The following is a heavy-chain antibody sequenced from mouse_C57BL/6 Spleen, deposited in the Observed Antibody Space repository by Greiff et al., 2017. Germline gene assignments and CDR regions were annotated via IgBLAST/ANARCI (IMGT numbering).Heavy chain of an antibody. D-gene: IGHD4-1*01. V-gene: IGHV1-55*01. CDR3: ARRNWAFDY. CDR1: GYTFTSYW. J-gene: IGHJ2*01. Sequence: QVQLQQPGAELVKPGASVKMSCKASGYTFTSYWITWVKQRPGHGLEWIGDIYPGSGTTHYNEKVKGKATLTVDTSSSTAYMQSRSLTSEDCAVYYCARRNWAFDYWGQGTTLTVSS. CDR2: IYPGSGTT.